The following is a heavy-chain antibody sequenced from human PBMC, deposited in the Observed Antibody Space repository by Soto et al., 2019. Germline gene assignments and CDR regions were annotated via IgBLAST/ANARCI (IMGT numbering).Heavy chain of an antibody. V-gene: IGHV3-23*01. D-gene: IGHD2-2*01. CDR2: IGGSGGRT. Sequence: EVHLLESGGGLVQSGGSLRLSCAASGFTFSSYAMTWVRQAPGKGLEWVSGIGGSGGRTYYADSVKGRFTISRDNSKNTLFLQMNSLRAEDTAVYFCAKSGPGYCTSTSCPLDFWGQGTLVTVSS. J-gene: IGHJ4*02. CDR1: GFTFSSYA. CDR3: AKSGPGYCTSTSCPLDF.